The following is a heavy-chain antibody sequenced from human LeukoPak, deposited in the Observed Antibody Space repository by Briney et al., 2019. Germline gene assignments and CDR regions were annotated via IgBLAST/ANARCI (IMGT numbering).Heavy chain of an antibody. J-gene: IGHJ4*02. D-gene: IGHD6-19*01. Sequence: GGSLRLSCAASGFTFSSYAMSWVRQAPGKGLEWVSAISGSGGGTYYADSVKGRFTISRDNSKNTLFLQMNSLRAEDTAVYYCAKARYSSGWDYFDYWGQGTLVTVSS. CDR2: ISGSGGGT. V-gene: IGHV3-23*01. CDR3: AKARYSSGWDYFDY. CDR1: GFTFSSYA.